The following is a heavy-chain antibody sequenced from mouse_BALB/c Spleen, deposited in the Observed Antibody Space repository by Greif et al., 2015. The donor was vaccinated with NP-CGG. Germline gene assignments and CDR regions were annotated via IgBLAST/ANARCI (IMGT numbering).Heavy chain of an antibody. D-gene: IGHD2-1*01. Sequence: VKLMESGAELVKPGASVKMSCKASGYTFTSYWINWVKQRPGQGLEWIGDIYPGRGITNYNEKFKSKATLTLDTSSSTAYMQLSSLTSEDSAVYYCSRSIPSYGNYEGFYAMDYWGQGTSVTVSS. V-gene: IGHV1-55*01. CDR2: IYPGRGIT. J-gene: IGHJ4*01. CDR3: SRSIPSYGNYEGFYAMDY. CDR1: GYTFTSYW.